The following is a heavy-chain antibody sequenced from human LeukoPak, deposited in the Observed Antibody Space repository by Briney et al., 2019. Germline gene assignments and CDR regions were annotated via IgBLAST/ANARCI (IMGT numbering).Heavy chain of an antibody. D-gene: IGHD2-2*01. V-gene: IGHV3-7*01. CDR1: GFTFSSYW. Sequence: PGGSLRLSCAASGFTFSSYWITWVRQAPGKGLDPVAILKQDGSEKYYVDSVKGRFTISRDNARNSVSLQMNSLRAEDTAVYYCARGPYCDSTSCQSFFDYWGQGALVTVSS. CDR2: LKQDGSEK. CDR3: ARGPYCDSTSCQSFFDY. J-gene: IGHJ4*02.